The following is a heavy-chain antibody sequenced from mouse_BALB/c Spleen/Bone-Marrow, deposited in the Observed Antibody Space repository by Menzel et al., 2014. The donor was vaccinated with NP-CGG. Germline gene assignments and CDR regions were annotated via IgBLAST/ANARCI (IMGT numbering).Heavy chain of an antibody. CDR3: ARWEYYAMDY. J-gene: IGHJ4*01. CDR1: GFNIKDTY. V-gene: IGHV14-3*02. CDR2: IDPANGNT. D-gene: IGHD4-1*01. Sequence: EVHLVESGSELVKPGASVKLSCTASGFNIKDTYMHWVKQRPEQGLEWIGRIDPANGNTKYDPMFQGKATITADTSSNTAYLQLSSLTSEDTAVYYCARWEYYAMDYWGQGTSVTVSS.